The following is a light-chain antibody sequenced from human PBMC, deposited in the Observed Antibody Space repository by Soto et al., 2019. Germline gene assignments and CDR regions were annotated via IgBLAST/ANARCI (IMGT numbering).Light chain of an antibody. J-gene: IGKJ3*01. CDR3: QQRSNWPIT. V-gene: IGKV3-11*01. CDR2: DAS. Sequence: EIVMTQSPATLSVSPGERATLSGRASQSVSSNLAWYQQKPGQAPRLLIYDASNRATGIPARFSGSGSGTDFTLTISSLEPEDFAVYYCQQRSNWPITFGPGTKVDIK. CDR1: QSVSSN.